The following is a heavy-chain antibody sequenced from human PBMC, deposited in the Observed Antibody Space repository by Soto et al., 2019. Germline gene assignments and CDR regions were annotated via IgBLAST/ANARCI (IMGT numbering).Heavy chain of an antibody. D-gene: IGHD3-10*01. CDR1: GFSIGSGGYY. J-gene: IGHJ5*02. CDR3: AREGVAHYYGSGSSHWFDT. CDR2: IYYSGST. V-gene: IGHV4-31*11. Sequence: TWAVSGFSIGSGGYYWSCIRQHPGKGLEWIGYIYYSGSTYYNPSLKSRVTISVDTSKNQFSLKLSSVTAADTAVYYCAREGVAHYYGSGSSHWFDTWGQGTLVTVSS.